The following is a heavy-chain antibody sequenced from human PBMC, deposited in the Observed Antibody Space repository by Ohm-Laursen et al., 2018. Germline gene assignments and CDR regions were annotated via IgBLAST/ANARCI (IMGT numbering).Heavy chain of an antibody. Sequence: TLSLTWTVSGDSFSSGGSYWSWIRQHPGKGLEWIGYMYYSGTTYYNPSLRSLATISIDKSKSQFSLRLNSVTAADTAVYYCARQSPSRNYYDDSGYYGPFDFWGQGTLVTVSS. CDR1: GDSFSSGGSY. V-gene: IGHV4-31*01. CDR2: MYYSGTT. D-gene: IGHD3-22*01. CDR3: ARQSPSRNYYDDSGYYGPFDF. J-gene: IGHJ4*01.